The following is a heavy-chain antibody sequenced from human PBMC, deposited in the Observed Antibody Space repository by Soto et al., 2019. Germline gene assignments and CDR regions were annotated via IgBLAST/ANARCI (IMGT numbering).Heavy chain of an antibody. Sequence: GASVKVASEASGYRVYRYGVTWVRKAPGQRPEWMGWISADNGDTRLSQNVQGRLTLTTDTSTNTAYMDLRSLSSDDTAVYYCARDRSYYYETSGYPFDYWGQGTQVTVSS. D-gene: IGHD3-22*01. CDR3: ARDRSYYYETSGYPFDY. CDR2: ISADNGDT. J-gene: IGHJ4*02. V-gene: IGHV1-18*01. CDR1: GYRVYRYG.